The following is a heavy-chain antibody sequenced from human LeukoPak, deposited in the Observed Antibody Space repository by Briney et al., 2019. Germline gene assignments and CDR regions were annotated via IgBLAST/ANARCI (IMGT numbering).Heavy chain of an antibody. Sequence: ASVKVSCRASGYTFTSYGISWVRQAPGQGLEWMGWMNPNSGNTGYAQKFQGRVTMTRNTSISTAYMELSSLRSEDTAVYYCARGSEWLRRDYYYYMDVWGKGTTVTVSS. CDR1: GYTFTSYG. CDR3: ARGSEWLRRDYYYYMDV. D-gene: IGHD5-12*01. V-gene: IGHV1-8*02. CDR2: MNPNSGNT. J-gene: IGHJ6*03.